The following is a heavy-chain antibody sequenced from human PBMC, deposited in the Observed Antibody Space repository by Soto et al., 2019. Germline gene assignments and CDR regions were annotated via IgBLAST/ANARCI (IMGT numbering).Heavy chain of an antibody. CDR2: MNPNSGNT. V-gene: IGHV1-8*01. CDR3: AREKTSYGMDV. Sequence: QVQLVQSGAEVKKPGASVKVSCKASGYTFTSYDINWVRQATGQGLEWMGWMNPNSGNTGYAQKFQGRVTMTRNTSISTAYMELSSLRYDDPAVYYGAREKTSYGMDVWGQGTTVTVSS. CDR1: GYTFTSYD. J-gene: IGHJ6*02.